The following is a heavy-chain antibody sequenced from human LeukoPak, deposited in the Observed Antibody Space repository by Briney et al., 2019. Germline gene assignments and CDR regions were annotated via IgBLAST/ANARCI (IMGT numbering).Heavy chain of an antibody. Sequence: EGSLRLSCAASGFTVSSNYMSWVRQAPGKGLEWVSAIDSGGTTYSADSVRGRFTISRDNSKNTLSLQMNSLRAEDTAVYYCARPGVTTVTRNWYFDLWGRGTLVTVSS. CDR3: ARPGVTTVTRNWYFDL. J-gene: IGHJ2*01. D-gene: IGHD4-17*01. V-gene: IGHV3-66*04. CDR2: IDSGGTT. CDR1: GFTVSSNY.